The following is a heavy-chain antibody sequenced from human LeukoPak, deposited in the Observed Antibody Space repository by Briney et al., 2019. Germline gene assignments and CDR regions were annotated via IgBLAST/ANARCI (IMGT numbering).Heavy chain of an antibody. CDR1: GFTFNSYT. J-gene: IGHJ4*02. Sequence: PGRSLRLSCAASGFTFNSYTMHWVRQAPGKGLEWVSYISWSSGSICYADSVKGRFTISRDNAKNSLYLQMNSLRAEDMAVYYCARDRPSYGYEFEGGFDYWGQATMVTV. D-gene: IGHD5-18*01. CDR2: ISWSSGSI. CDR3: ARDRPSYGYEFEGGFDY. V-gene: IGHV3-48*04.